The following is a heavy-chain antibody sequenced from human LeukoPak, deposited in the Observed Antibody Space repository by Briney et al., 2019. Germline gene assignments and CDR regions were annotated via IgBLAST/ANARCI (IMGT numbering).Heavy chain of an antibody. J-gene: IGHJ5*02. CDR2: IYYSGST. CDR3: ARIIEMATIFAPFDP. D-gene: IGHD5-24*01. CDR1: GGSISSSNYY. Sequence: SETLSLTCTVSGGSISSSNYYWGWIRQPPGKGLEWIGSIYYSGSTYYSPSLKSRVTISVDTSKNQFSLKLSSVTAADTAVYYCARIIEMATIFAPFDPWGQGTLVTASS. V-gene: IGHV4-39*01.